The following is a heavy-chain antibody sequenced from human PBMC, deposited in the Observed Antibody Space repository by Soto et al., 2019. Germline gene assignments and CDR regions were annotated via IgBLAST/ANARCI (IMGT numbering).Heavy chain of an antibody. CDR3: AKIRGSGSYYIFGH. Sequence: PGGSLRLSCAASGFTFNSYAMSWVRQAPGKGLEWVSGISDSGGSTYYADSVKGRFTISRDNSKNTLYLQMNSLRADDTAVYFCAKIRGSGSYYIFGHWGQGTQVTVSS. CDR1: GFTFNSYA. J-gene: IGHJ4*02. V-gene: IGHV3-23*01. D-gene: IGHD3-10*01. CDR2: ISDSGGST.